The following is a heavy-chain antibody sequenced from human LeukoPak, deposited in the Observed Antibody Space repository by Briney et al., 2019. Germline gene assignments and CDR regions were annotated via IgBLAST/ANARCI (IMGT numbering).Heavy chain of an antibody. CDR2: ISGSGGST. V-gene: IGHV3-23*01. Sequence: GESLKISCAASGFTFSSYAMSWVRQAPGKGLEWVSAISGSGGSTYYADSVKGRFTISRDNSKNTLYLQMNSLRAEDTAVYYCAKTPGIAAAGPRTAGDYWGQGTLVTVSS. J-gene: IGHJ4*02. CDR1: GFTFSSYA. CDR3: AKTPGIAAAGPRTAGDY. D-gene: IGHD6-13*01.